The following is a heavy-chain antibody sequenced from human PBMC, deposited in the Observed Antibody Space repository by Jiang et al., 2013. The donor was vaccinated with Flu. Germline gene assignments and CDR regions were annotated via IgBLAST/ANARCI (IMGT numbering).Heavy chain of an antibody. CDR3: ARVLGKYGSGSPRDY. Sequence: TLSLTCAVYGGSFSGYYWSWIRQPPGKGLEWIGEINHSGSTNYNPSLKSRVTISVDTSKNQFSLKLSSVTAADTAVYYCARVLGKYGSGSPRDYWGQGTLVTVSS. D-gene: IGHD3-10*01. CDR2: INHSGST. J-gene: IGHJ4*02. V-gene: IGHV4-34*01. CDR1: GGSFSGYY.